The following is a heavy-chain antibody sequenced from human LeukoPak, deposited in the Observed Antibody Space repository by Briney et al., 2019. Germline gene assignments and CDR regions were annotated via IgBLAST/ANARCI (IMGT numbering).Heavy chain of an antibody. CDR2: IYHSGST. J-gene: IGHJ3*02. V-gene: IGHV4-30-2*01. D-gene: IGHD3-22*01. CDR1: GGSISSGGYS. Sequence: PSQTLSLTCAVSGGSISSGGYSWSWIRQPPGKGLEWIGYIYHSGSTYYNPSLKSRVTISVDRSKNQFSLKLSSVTAADTAVYYCASSLGGYDSSGYTTPIDAFDIWGQGTMVTVSS. CDR3: ASSLGGYDSSGYTTPIDAFDI.